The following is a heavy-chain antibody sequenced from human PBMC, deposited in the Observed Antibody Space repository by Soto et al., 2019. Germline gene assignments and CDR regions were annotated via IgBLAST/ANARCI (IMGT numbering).Heavy chain of an antibody. Sequence: PGESLKISCKGSGYSFTSYWISWVRQMPGKGLEWMGRIDPSDSYTNYSPSFQGHVTISADKSISTAYLQWSSLKASDAAMYYCAAHVDTAMAENYYYGMDVWGQGTTVTVSS. CDR2: IDPSDSYT. CDR3: AAHVDTAMAENYYYGMDV. V-gene: IGHV5-10-1*01. J-gene: IGHJ6*02. D-gene: IGHD5-18*01. CDR1: GYSFTSYW.